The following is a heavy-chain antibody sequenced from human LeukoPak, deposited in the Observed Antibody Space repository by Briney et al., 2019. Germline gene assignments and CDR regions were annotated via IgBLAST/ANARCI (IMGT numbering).Heavy chain of an antibody. CDR1: GFTFSIYW. D-gene: IGHD6-19*01. J-gene: IGHJ4*02. Sequence: GGSLRLSCAASGFTFSIYWLHWVRQAPGKGPVWVSRIEGDGSTTNYADSVKGRFTISRDNAKSTLYLQMNSLRAEDTAVYFCARDPSAVAAHFDYWGQGALVTVSS. CDR2: IEGDGSTT. CDR3: ARDPSAVAAHFDY. V-gene: IGHV3-74*01.